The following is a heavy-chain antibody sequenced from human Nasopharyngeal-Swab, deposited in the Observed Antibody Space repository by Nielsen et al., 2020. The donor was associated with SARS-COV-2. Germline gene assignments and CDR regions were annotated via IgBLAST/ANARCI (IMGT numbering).Heavy chain of an antibody. Sequence: SETLSLTRAVYGGSFSGYYWSWIRQPPGKGLEWIGAINHSGSTNYNPSLKSRVTISIDTSKNQFSLKLVSVTAADTGVYYCSRAFGSAVVPDYWGQGTQVIVSS. CDR3: SRAFGSAVVPDY. D-gene: IGHD4-23*01. CDR1: GGSFSGYY. CDR2: INHSGST. J-gene: IGHJ4*02. V-gene: IGHV4-34*01.